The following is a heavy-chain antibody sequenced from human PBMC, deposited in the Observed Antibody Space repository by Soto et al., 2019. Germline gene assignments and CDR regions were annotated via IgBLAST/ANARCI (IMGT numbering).Heavy chain of an antibody. CDR3: ATVGSTFGVATRTHPFDY. Sequence: SETLSLTCTVSGGSISSGDYYWSWIRQPPGKGLEWIGYIYYSGSTYYNPSLKSRVTISVDTSKNQFSLKLSSVTAADTAVYYCATVGSTFGVATRTHPFDYWGQGTLVTVSS. J-gene: IGHJ4*02. D-gene: IGHD3-3*01. CDR1: GGSISSGDYY. CDR2: IYYSGST. V-gene: IGHV4-30-4*01.